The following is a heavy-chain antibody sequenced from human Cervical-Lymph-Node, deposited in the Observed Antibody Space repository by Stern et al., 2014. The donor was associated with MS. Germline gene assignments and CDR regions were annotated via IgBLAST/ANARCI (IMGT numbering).Heavy chain of an antibody. CDR2: IRFDGSNK. V-gene: IGHV3-33*01. CDR3: VRDPYGYFDY. Sequence: VHLVESGGGVVQPGRSLRLSCAAAGFPFSSYDIHWVRQAPGKGLEWVAVIRFDGSNKFYAESVKGRFTISRDNSKNTLYLQMNSLRDADTAVYYCVRDPYGYFDYWGRGILVTVST. CDR1: GFPFSSYD. J-gene: IGHJ4*02. D-gene: IGHD3-10*01.